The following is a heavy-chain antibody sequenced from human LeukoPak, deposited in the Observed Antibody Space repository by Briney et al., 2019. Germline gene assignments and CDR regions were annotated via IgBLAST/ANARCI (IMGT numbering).Heavy chain of an antibody. Sequence: GGSLRLSCAGSEFTFRSYSMHWVRQAPGKGLEWVSSISGSSDDIYYADSVKGRFTISRDNSKNSLYLQMKRLRAEDTALYYCARRGYHDYSGFDYWGQGTLATVSS. V-gene: IGHV3-21*01. D-gene: IGHD1-26*01. CDR1: EFTFRSYS. CDR3: ARRGYHDYSGFDY. J-gene: IGHJ4*02. CDR2: ISGSSDDI.